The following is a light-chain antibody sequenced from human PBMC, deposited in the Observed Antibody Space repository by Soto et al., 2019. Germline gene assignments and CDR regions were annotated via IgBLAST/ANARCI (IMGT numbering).Light chain of an antibody. J-gene: IGKJ1*01. Sequence: EIVMPQSPETLSLWPGERPTLSFRASQSVSSNLAWYQQKPGQAPRLLIYGASTRATGIPARFSGSGSGTEFTLTISSLQSEDFAVYYCQQYNNWPRTFGQGTKVDIK. CDR1: QSVSSN. CDR3: QQYNNWPRT. CDR2: GAS. V-gene: IGKV3-15*01.